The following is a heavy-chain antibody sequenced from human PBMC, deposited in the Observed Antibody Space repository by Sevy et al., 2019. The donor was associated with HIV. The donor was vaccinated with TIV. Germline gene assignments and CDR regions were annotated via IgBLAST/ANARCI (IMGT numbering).Heavy chain of an antibody. Sequence: GGSLRLSCAASGFTFSIYTMSWVRQAPGKGLEWVSTFCFGGGKIHYADSVKGRFTISRDNSKNTLYLQMNSLRADDTAVYYCAREGCTVPPDYWGQGTLVTVSS. D-gene: IGHD2-8*02. V-gene: IGHV3-23*01. J-gene: IGHJ4*02. CDR3: AREGCTVPPDY. CDR1: GFTFSIYT. CDR2: FCFGGGKI.